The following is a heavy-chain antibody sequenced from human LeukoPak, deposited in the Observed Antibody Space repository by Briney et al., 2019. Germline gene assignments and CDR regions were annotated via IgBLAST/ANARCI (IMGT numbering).Heavy chain of an antibody. D-gene: IGHD3-10*01. CDR1: GFTFSSYG. CDR3: AREGFLGWFDP. V-gene: IGHV3-33*01. CDR2: IWYDGSNK. J-gene: IGHJ5*02. Sequence: PGGSLRLSCAASGFTFSSYGMHWVRQAPGKGLEWVAVIWYDGSNKYYADSVKGRFTTSRDNSKNTLYLQMNSLRAEDTAVYYCAREGFLGWFDPWGQGTLVTVSS.